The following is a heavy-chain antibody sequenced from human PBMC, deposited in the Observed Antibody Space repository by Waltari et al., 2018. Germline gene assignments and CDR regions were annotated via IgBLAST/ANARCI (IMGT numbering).Heavy chain of an antibody. CDR2: IIPSFGTA. D-gene: IGHD2-15*01. CDR3: ARELAYCSGGSCYSGYFQH. V-gene: IGHV1-69*14. Sequence: QVQLVQSGAEVKTPGSSVKVSFTASGGSFSSDSISWVRQAPGHGLEWMGGIIPSFGTANYAQKFQGRVTITADKSTSTAYMELSSLRSEDTAVYYCARELAYCSGGSCYSGYFQHWGQGTLVTVSS. CDR1: GGSFSSDS. J-gene: IGHJ1*01.